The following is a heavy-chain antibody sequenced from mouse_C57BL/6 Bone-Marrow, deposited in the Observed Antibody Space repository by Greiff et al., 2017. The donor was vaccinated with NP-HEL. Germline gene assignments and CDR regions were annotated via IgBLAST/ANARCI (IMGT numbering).Heavy chain of an antibody. V-gene: IGHV1-54*01. CDR1: GYAFTNYL. J-gene: IGHJ2*01. D-gene: IGHD2-3*01. Sequence: QVQLQQSGAELVRPGTSVKVSCKASGYAFTNYLIEWVKQRPGQGLEWIGVINPGSGGTNYNEKFKGKATLTADKSSSTAYMQLSSLTSEDSAVYFCARREGWLLLYFDYWGQGTTRTVSS. CDR2: INPGSGGT. CDR3: ARREGWLLLYFDY.